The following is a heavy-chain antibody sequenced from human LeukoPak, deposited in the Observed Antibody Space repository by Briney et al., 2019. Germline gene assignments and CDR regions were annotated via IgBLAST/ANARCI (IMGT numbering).Heavy chain of an antibody. CDR3: ATYKASSWYRFAY. Sequence: GGSLRLSCAASEFTFSSYAMSWVRQAPGKGLEWVSAITASGGGTYYTDSVKGRFTISRDNSKNTLYLQMNSLRAEDTAVYYCATYKASSWYRFAYWGQGTLVTVSS. CDR2: ITASGGGT. D-gene: IGHD6-13*01. V-gene: IGHV3-23*01. CDR1: EFTFSSYA. J-gene: IGHJ4*02.